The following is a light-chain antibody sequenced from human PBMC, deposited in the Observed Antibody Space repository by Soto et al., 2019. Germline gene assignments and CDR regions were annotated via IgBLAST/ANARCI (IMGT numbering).Light chain of an antibody. J-gene: IGLJ1*01. V-gene: IGLV2-14*01. CDR2: EVS. Sequence: ALTQPASVSGSPGQSITISCTGTSSDVGAYNYVSWYQQHPGKAPKLMIYEVSKRPSGVSNRFSASKSGNTASLTISGLQAEDEADYYCSSYTTSITYVFGSGTKVTVL. CDR1: SSDVGAYNY. CDR3: SSYTTSITYV.